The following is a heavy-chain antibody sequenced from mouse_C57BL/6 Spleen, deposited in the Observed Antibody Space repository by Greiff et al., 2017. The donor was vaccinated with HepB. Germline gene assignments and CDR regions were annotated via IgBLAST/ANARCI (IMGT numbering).Heavy chain of an antibody. D-gene: IGHD2-3*01. CDR3: ARGRDDHYFDY. J-gene: IGHJ2*01. Sequence: QVQLKQSGAELVKPGASVKISCKASGYAFSSYWMNWVKQRPGKGLEWIGQIYPGDGDTNYNGKFKGKATLTADKSSSTAYMQRSSLTAEDSAVYFCARGRDDHYFDYWGQGTTRTVSS. V-gene: IGHV1-80*01. CDR2: IYPGDGDT. CDR1: GYAFSSYW.